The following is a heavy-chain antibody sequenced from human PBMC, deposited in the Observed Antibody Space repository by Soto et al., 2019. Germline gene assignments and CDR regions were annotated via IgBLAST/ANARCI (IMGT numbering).Heavy chain of an antibody. CDR2: IDLDIGDT. CDR3: GLEPSGTGGFDY. V-gene: IGHV1-2*02. Sequence: QVQMVQSGAEVKKPGASVKVSCKASGHTFTGHHMHWVRQAPGPGLEWMGLIDLDIGDTKYAQKFQGRITSTSDTHITTAEMEVRGLRADGTVVYYCGLEPSGTGGFDYWGQGPLVAVS. CDR1: GHTFTGHH. D-gene: IGHD3-10*01. J-gene: IGHJ4*02.